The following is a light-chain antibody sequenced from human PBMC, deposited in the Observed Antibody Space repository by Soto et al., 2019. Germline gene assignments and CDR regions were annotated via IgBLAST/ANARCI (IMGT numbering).Light chain of an antibody. CDR2: GAS. V-gene: IGKV3-15*01. Sequence: DILMTQSPATLSVSPGERATLSCRASQSIGSNLAWFQQKPGQAPRLLIYGASTRATNIPVRFSGRGSGTEFTLTISSLQSADCAVYYCQHYNDWPPVFTFGPGTKVDIK. CDR1: QSIGSN. J-gene: IGKJ3*01. CDR3: QHYNDWPPVFT.